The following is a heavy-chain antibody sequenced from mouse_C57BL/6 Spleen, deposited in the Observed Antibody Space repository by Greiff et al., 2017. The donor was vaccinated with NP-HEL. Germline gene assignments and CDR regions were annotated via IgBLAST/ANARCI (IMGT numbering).Heavy chain of an antibody. J-gene: IGHJ1*03. CDR3: ARGGSSYWYFDV. Sequence: QVQLQQPGAELVKPGASVKLSCKASGYTFTSYWMQWVKQRPGQGLEWIGEIDPSDSYTNYNQKFKGKATLTVDTSSSTAYMKLSSLTSEDSAVYYCARGGSSYWYFDVWGTGTTVTVSS. CDR2: IDPSDSYT. D-gene: IGHD1-1*01. V-gene: IGHV1-50*01. CDR1: GYTFTSYW.